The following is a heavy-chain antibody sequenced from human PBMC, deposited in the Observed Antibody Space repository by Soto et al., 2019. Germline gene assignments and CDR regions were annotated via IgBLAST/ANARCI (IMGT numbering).Heavy chain of an antibody. V-gene: IGHV4-30-2*01. J-gene: IGHJ4*02. CDR3: ARLQFGEGFDY. CDR2: ILHTGGT. D-gene: IGHD3-10*01. Sequence: SETLSLTCGVSGGSISGGGFSWSWIRQPPGKGLEWIGYILHTGGTQYNPSLKSRVSMSVDKSKNQFSLHLTSVTAADTAVYYCARLQFGEGFDYWGQGALVTVSS. CDR1: GGSISGGGFS.